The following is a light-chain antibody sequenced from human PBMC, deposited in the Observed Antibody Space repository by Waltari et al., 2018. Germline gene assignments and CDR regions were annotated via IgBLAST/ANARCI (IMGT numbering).Light chain of an antibody. CDR2: DDG. CDR3: QVWDSDSDHVV. CDR1: NIGNKI. J-gene: IGLJ2*01. Sequence: SYVLTQPPSASVSPGQTASISCDGNNIGNKIVHWYQQRPGQAPVLVVFDDGDRPSQIPERFSGSNSGATATLCISRVEAADEADYHCQVWDSDSDHVVFGGGTRLTVL. V-gene: IGLV3-21*02.